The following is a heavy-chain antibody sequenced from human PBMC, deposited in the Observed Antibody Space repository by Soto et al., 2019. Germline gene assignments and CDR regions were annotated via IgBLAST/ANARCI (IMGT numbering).Heavy chain of an antibody. Sequence: GGSLRLSCAASGFSFGPYGMNWVRQAPGKGLEWVSFISGADNTIYYADSVKDRFTVSRDNAKNSLYLQMNSLRAEDTAVYYCARYYYGSGNYHTFDYWGQGTLVTVSS. D-gene: IGHD3-10*01. CDR2: ISGADNTI. CDR1: GFSFGPYG. J-gene: IGHJ4*02. V-gene: IGHV3-48*01. CDR3: ARYYYGSGNYHTFDY.